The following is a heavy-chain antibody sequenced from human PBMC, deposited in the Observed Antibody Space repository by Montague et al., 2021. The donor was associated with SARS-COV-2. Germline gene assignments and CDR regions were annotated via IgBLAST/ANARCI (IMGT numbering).Heavy chain of an antibody. J-gene: IGHJ4*02. Sequence: PALVKPTQTLTLTCTSSGFSLNTSGMCVSWIRQPPGKALEWLALIDWDEDQYYSTSLKTRLTISKDTSKNQVVLTMTNMDPIDTATYYCARSYGDYRDSYFDYGGQRTLVTVS. CDR2: IDWDEDQ. D-gene: IGHD4-17*01. CDR1: GFSLNTSGMC. V-gene: IGHV2-70*01. CDR3: ARSYGDYRDSYFDY.